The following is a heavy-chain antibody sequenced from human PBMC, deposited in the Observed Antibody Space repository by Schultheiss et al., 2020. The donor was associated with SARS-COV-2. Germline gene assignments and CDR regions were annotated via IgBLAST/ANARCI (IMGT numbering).Heavy chain of an antibody. CDR2: IKSKTGGGTT. CDR3: TYHYYGSGSYYSDY. Sequence: GGSLRLSCAASGFTFSNAWMSWVRQAPGKGLEWVGRIKSKTGGGTTDYAAPVKGRFTISRDDSKNTLYLQMNSLKTEDTAVYYCTYHYYGSGSYYSDYWGQGTLVTVSS. V-gene: IGHV3-15*01. CDR1: GFTFSNAW. J-gene: IGHJ4*02. D-gene: IGHD3-10*01.